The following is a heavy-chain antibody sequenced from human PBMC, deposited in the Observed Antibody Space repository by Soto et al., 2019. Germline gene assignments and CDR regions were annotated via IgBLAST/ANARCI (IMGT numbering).Heavy chain of an antibody. V-gene: IGHV4-61*01. Sequence: SETLSLTCTVSGGSVSSGSYYWSWIRQPPGKGLEWIGYIYYSGSTNYNPSLKSRVTISVDTSKNQFSLKLSSVTAADTAVYYCARDLLGGVAGDYYYYGMDVWGQGTTVTVS. CDR1: GGSVSSGSYY. CDR3: ARDLLGGVAGDYYYYGMDV. J-gene: IGHJ6*02. D-gene: IGHD6-19*01. CDR2: IYYSGST.